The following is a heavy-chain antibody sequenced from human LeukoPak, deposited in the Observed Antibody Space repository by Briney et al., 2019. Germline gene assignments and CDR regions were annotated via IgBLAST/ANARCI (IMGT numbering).Heavy chain of an antibody. D-gene: IGHD3-10*01. CDR3: AVGPDYYGSGSYPKGN. CDR1: GGSISSSSYF. J-gene: IGHJ4*02. V-gene: IGHV4-39*01. CDR2: IYYSGST. Sequence: SETLSLTCTVSGGSISSSSYFWGWIRQPPGKGLEWIGSIYYSGSTYYSPSLKSRVTISLDTSKNQFSLKLSSVTAADTAVYYCAVGPDYYGSGSYPKGNWGQGTLVTVSS.